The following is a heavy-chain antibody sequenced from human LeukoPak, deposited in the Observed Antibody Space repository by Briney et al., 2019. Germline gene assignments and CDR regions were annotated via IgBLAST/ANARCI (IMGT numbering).Heavy chain of an antibody. CDR2: ISGSSSTI. CDR1: GFSFSTYS. V-gene: IGHV3-48*01. J-gene: IGHJ4*02. Sequence: GGSLRLACAASGFSFSTYSMNWVRQAPGKGLEGVSYISGSSSTIYYADSGKGRFTISRDNAKNSLYLQMNSLRAEDTAVYYCASPTISRSLDYWGQGTLVTVSS. D-gene: IGHD1-26*01. CDR3: ASPTISRSLDY.